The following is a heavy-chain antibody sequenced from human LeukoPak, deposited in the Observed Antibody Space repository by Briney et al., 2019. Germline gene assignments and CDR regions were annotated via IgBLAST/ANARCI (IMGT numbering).Heavy chain of an antibody. CDR2: ISSSSSYI. J-gene: IGHJ3*02. V-gene: IGHV3-21*01. CDR1: GFTFSIYS. D-gene: IGHD3-22*01. Sequence: GGSLRLSCAASGFTFSIYSMNWVRQAPGKGLEWVSSISSSSSYIYYADSVKGRFTISRDNAKNSLYLQMNSLRAEDTAVYYCARVDDYYDSSGYPYWGRGAFDIWGQGTMVTVSS. CDR3: ARVDDYYDSSGYPYWGRGAFDI.